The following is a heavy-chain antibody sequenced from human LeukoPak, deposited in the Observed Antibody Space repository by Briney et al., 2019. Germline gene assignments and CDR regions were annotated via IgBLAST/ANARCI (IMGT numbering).Heavy chain of an antibody. V-gene: IGHV5-51*01. CDR2: IYPGDSDT. CDR3: ARVDTAMVTVAAFDI. J-gene: IGHJ3*02. D-gene: IGHD5-18*01. CDR1: GYSFTSYW. Sequence: KNGESLKISCKGSGYSFTSYWIGWVRQMPGKGLEWMGIIYPGDSDTRYSPSFQGQVTISADKSISTAYLQWSSLKASDTAMYYCARVDTAMVTVAAFDIWGQGTMVTVSS.